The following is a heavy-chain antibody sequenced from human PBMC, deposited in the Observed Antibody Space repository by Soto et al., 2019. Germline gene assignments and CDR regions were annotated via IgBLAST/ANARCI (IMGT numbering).Heavy chain of an antibody. CDR3: AKGLALMADH. Sequence: GGSLRLSCIASGFTFSSHGMHWVRQAPGKGLEWVAVIWFDGSNKYYADSVKGRFTVSRDNSKNTLYLQMNSLRAEDTAVYFCAKGLALMADHWGQGTPVTVSS. J-gene: IGHJ4*02. V-gene: IGHV3-33*06. D-gene: IGHD2-21*01. CDR2: IWFDGSNK. CDR1: GFTFSSHG.